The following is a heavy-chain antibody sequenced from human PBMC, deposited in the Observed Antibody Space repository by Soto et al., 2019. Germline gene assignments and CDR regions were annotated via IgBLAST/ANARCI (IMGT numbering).Heavy chain of an antibody. CDR3: ARGKGRKWFGEFPGRYGMDV. D-gene: IGHD3-10*01. J-gene: IGHJ6*02. V-gene: IGHV4-39*07. Sequence: SETLSLTCTVSGGSISSRSYYWGWIRQPPGKGLEWIGEINHSGSTNYNPSLKSRVTISVDTSKNQFSLKLSSVTAADTAVYYCARGKGRKWFGEFPGRYGMDVWGQGTTVTVSS. CDR1: GGSISSRSYY. CDR2: INHSGST.